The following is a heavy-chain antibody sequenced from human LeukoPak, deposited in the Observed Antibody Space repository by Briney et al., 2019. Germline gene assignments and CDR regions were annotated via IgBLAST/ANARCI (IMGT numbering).Heavy chain of an antibody. Sequence: GESLKISWKGSGYSFTSYWIGWVRQMSGKGLEWKGIIYPGDSDSRYSPSFQGQVTISADKSISTAYLQWSSLKASDTAMYYCARSCRDGYRDFDYWGQGTLVTVSS. V-gene: IGHV5-51*01. CDR3: ARSCRDGYRDFDY. D-gene: IGHD5-24*01. CDR2: IYPGDSDS. J-gene: IGHJ4*02. CDR1: GYSFTSYW.